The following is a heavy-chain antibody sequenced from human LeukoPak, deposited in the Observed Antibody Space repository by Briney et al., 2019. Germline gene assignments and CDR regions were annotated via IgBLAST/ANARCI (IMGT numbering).Heavy chain of an antibody. Sequence: SETLSLTCTVSGGSISSSSYYWGWIRQPPGKGLEWIGSIYYSGSTYYNPSLKSRVTISVDTSKNQFSLKLSSVTAADTAVYYCARYQRLGELDIPYYFDYWGQGTLVTVSS. D-gene: IGHD3-10*01. CDR1: GGSISSSSYY. J-gene: IGHJ4*02. CDR2: IYYSGST. V-gene: IGHV4-39*07. CDR3: ARYQRLGELDIPYYFDY.